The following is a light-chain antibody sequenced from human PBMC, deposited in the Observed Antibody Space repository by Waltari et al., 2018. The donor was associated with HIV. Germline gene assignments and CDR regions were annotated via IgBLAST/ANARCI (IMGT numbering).Light chain of an antibody. CDR1: QSVSSSY. Sequence: EIVLTQSPGTLSLSPGERATLSCRASQSVSSSYLAWYQQNPGQAPRLLIYGASSRATGIPERFSGSGSGTDFTLTSSRLESEDFGVYYCQQYGSPLHFGPGTKVDIK. CDR3: QQYGSPLH. CDR2: GAS. J-gene: IGKJ3*01. V-gene: IGKV3-20*01.